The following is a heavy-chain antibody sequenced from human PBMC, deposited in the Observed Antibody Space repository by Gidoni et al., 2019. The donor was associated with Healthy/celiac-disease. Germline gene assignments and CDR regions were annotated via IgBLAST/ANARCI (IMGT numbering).Heavy chain of an antibody. Sequence: QVQLQESGPGLVKPSETLSLTCPVSGGSISSYYWSWIRQPAGKGLEWIGRIYTSGSTNYNPSLKSRVTMSVDTSKNQFSLKLSSVTAADTAVYYCASTLRGAIWFGIQPFDYWGQGTLVTVSS. D-gene: IGHD3-10*01. CDR1: GGSISSYY. CDR2: IYTSGST. CDR3: ASTLRGAIWFGIQPFDY. J-gene: IGHJ4*02. V-gene: IGHV4-4*07.